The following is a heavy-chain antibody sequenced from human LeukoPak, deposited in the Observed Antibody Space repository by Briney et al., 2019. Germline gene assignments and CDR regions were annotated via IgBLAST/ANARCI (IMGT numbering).Heavy chain of an antibody. CDR2: ISAYNGNT. CDR3: SRGHRFLDWLLMDY. CDR1: GYTFTSYG. V-gene: IGHV1-18*01. D-gene: IGHD3-3*01. J-gene: IGHJ4*02. Sequence: ASVKVCCKASGYTFTSYGISWVRQAPGQGLEWMGWISAYNGNTNYAKKLQGRVTMTTDTSTSRACMELSGLRSDDTAVYYCSRGHRFLDWLLMDYWGQRTPVTVSS.